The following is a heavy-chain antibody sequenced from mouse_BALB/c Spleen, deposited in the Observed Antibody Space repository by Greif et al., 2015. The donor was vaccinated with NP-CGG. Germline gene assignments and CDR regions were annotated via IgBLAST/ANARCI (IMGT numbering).Heavy chain of an antibody. J-gene: IGHJ1*01. V-gene: IGHV1S126*01. Sequence: QVQLQQSGPQLVRPGALVKISCKASGYSFTSYWMHWVKQRPGQGLEWIGMIDPSDSETRLNQKFKDKATLTVDKSSSTAYMQLSSPTSEDSAVYYCARGGNYWYFDVWGAGTTVTVSS. CDR1: GYSFTSYW. CDR3: ARGGNYWYFDV. CDR2: IDPSDSET. D-gene: IGHD1-1*02.